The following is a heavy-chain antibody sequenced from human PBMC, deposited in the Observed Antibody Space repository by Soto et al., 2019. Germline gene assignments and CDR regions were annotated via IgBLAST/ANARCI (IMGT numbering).Heavy chain of an antibody. Sequence: QVQLQQWGAGLLKPSETLSLTCAVYGGSFSGYYWSWIRQPPGKGLEWIGEINDSGSTNYNPSLKGLVTISQHTSKNQSSLKRSCVTAADTAVYCCARCLTGLRAFDIWGQGTMVTVSS. CDR2: INDSGST. V-gene: IGHV4-34*01. J-gene: IGHJ3*02. CDR1: GGSFSGYY. CDR3: ARCLTGLRAFDI. D-gene: IGHD3-9*01.